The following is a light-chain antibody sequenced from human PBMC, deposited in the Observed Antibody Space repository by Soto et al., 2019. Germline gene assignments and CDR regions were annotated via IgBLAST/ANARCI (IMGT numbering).Light chain of an antibody. V-gene: IGKV3D-20*02. CDR3: QQRSNWPPIT. CDR2: GAT. CDR1: QSVSSSY. J-gene: IGKJ5*01. Sequence: PGKRVTLSCRAIQSVSSSYLTWYQQRPGQAPRLLIYGATTRATSIPARFSGSGSGTDFTLTISSLEPEDFAVYYCQQRSNWPPITFGQGTRLEIK.